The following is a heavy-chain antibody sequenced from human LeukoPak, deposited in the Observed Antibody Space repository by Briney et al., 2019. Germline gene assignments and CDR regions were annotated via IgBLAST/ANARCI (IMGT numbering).Heavy chain of an antibody. CDR3: ARLLEYFDY. CDR2: IYYSGST. CDR1: GGSISSSSYY. V-gene: IGHV4-39*01. J-gene: IGHJ4*02. Sequence: SETLSLTCTVSGGSISSSSYYWGWIRQPPGKGLEWIGSIYYSGSTYYNPSLKSRVTISVDTSKNQFSLKLRSVTAADTAVYYCARLLEYFDYWGQGTLVTVSS. D-gene: IGHD1-1*01.